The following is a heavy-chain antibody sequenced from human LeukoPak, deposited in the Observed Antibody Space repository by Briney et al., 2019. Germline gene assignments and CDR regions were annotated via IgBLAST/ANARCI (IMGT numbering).Heavy chain of an antibody. J-gene: IGHJ4*02. Sequence: GGSLRLSCAASGFTFSSYGMHWVRQAPGKGLEWVAVISYDGSNKYYADSVKGRFTISRDNSKNTLYLQMNSLRAEDTAVYYCSVLLWFGELRWGQGTLVNVSS. CDR3: SVLLWFGELR. V-gene: IGHV3-30*03. D-gene: IGHD3-10*01. CDR1: GFTFSSYG. CDR2: ISYDGSNK.